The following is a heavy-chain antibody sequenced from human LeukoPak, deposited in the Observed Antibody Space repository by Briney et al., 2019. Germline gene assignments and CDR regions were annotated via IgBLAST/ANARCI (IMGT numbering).Heavy chain of an antibody. D-gene: IGHD5-12*01. CDR1: GYSFTSYW. J-gene: IGHJ4*02. Sequence: GESLKISCKGSGYSFTSYWISWVGQMPGKGLEWMGRIDPSDSYTNYSPSFQGHVTISADKSISTAYLQWSSLKASDTAMYYCARIPKYSGYDYSFDYWGQGTLVTVSS. CDR3: ARIPKYSGYDYSFDY. V-gene: IGHV5-10-1*01. CDR2: IDPSDSYT.